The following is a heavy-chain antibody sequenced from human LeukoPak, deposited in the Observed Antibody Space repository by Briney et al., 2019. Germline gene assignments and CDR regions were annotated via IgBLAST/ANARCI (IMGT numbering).Heavy chain of an antibody. J-gene: IGHJ4*02. Sequence: ASVKVSCKASGYTFTGYYMHWVRQAPGQGLEWMGWINPNSGGTNYAQKFQGRVTMTRDTSISTAYMELSRLRSDDTAVYYCARDYDSSGLSDYWGQGTLVTVSS. CDR2: INPNSGGT. V-gene: IGHV1-2*02. CDR1: GYTFTGYY. D-gene: IGHD3-22*01. CDR3: ARDYDSSGLSDY.